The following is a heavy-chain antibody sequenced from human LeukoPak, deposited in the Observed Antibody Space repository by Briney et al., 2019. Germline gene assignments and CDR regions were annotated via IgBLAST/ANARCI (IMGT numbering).Heavy chain of an antibody. CDR3: ARKGSGGSQRYYYYYYYYMDV. J-gene: IGHJ6*03. V-gene: IGHV4-38-2*02. CDR1: GYSISSGYY. D-gene: IGHD2-15*01. CDR2: INHSGST. Sequence: SETLSLTCTVSGYSISSGYYWGWIRQPPGKGLEWIGEINHSGSTNYNPSLKSRVTISVDTSKNQFSLKLSSVTAADTAVYYCARKGSGGSQRYYYYYYYYMDVWGKGTTVTISS.